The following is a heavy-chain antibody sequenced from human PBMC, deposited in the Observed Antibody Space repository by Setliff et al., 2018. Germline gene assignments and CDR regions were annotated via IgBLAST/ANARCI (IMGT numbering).Heavy chain of an antibody. CDR3: ARDPAYGAFDI. V-gene: IGHV3-23*01. Sequence: PSETLSLTCAVYGGSFSGYYWSWIRQPPGKGLEWVSGISGSGGSAYYADAVKGRFTISRDNSKNTMSLQMNSLRAEDTAVYYCARDPAYGAFDIWGQGTMVTVSS. D-gene: IGHD3-16*01. CDR2: ISGSGGSA. J-gene: IGHJ3*02. CDR1: GGSFSGYY.